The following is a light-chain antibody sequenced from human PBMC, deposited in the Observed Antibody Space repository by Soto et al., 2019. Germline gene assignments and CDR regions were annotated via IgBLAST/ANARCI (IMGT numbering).Light chain of an antibody. V-gene: IGLV1-47*02. J-gene: IGLJ1*01. CDR1: GSNIGTFY. Sequence: QSVLTQSPSTSATPGQGVSISCSGGGSNIGTFYVSWYQHVPGTAPRLLIYANNQRPSGVPDRFSGSKSGNTASLTISGLQAEDEADYYCCSYAGSYTSPYVFGTGTKVTVL. CDR3: CSYAGSYTSPYV. CDR2: ANN.